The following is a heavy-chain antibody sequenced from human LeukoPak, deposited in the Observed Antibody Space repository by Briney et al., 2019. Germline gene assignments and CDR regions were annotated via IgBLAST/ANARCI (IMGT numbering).Heavy chain of an antibody. V-gene: IGHV3-9*01. CDR2: LNWNSGGI. CDR1: GFTFDDYA. Sequence: GGSLRLSCAASGFTFDDYAMHWVRQAPGKGLEWVSGLNWNSGGIVYADSVKGRFTISRDNAKNSLYLHMNSLRAEDTAVYYCARDYGGSSPFDYWGQGTLVTVSS. J-gene: IGHJ4*02. D-gene: IGHD4-23*01. CDR3: ARDYGGSSPFDY.